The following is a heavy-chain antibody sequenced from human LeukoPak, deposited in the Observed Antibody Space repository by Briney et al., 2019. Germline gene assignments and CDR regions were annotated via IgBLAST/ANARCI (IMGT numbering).Heavy chain of an antibody. CDR3: ARYSGNYRFFDY. CDR2: IYHSGTT. Sequence: PSETLSLTCTVSSGSISSYDYYWTWIRQHPGKGLEWIGYIYHSGTTYYNPSLKSRVTISVDTSEKQFSLKLTSVTAADSAMYYCARYSGNYRFFDYWGQGTLVTVSS. V-gene: IGHV4-31*03. CDR1: SGSISSYDYY. J-gene: IGHJ4*02. D-gene: IGHD1-26*01.